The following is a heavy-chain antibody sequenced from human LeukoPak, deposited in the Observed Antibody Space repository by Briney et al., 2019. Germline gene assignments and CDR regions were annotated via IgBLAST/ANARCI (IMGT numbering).Heavy chain of an antibody. CDR3: ARGNVKRSMVRDTYYFDY. CDR2: IYVSGST. V-gene: IGHV4-4*07. D-gene: IGHD3-10*01. CDR1: GGSISSYY. Sequence: SETLSLTCTVSGGSISSYYWSWIRQPAGEGLEWIGRIYVSGSTNYNPSLKSRVTMSVDKSKNQFSLKLSSVTAADTAVYYCARGNVKRSMVRDTYYFDYWGQGTLVTVSS. J-gene: IGHJ4*02.